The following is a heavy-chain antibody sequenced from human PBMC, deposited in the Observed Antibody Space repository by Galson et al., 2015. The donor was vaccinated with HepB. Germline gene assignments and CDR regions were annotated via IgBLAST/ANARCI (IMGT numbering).Heavy chain of an antibody. V-gene: IGHV1-69*13. J-gene: IGHJ6*02. CDR1: GGTFSSYA. CDR2: IIPIFGTA. D-gene: IGHD3-3*01. Sequence: SVKVSCKASGGTFSSYAISWVRQAPGQGLEWMGGIIPIFGTASYALKFQGRVTITADESTSTAYMELSSLRSEDTAVYYCARGGESGYFLPVGYYYGMDVWGQGTTVTVSS. CDR3: ARGGESGYFLPVGYYYGMDV.